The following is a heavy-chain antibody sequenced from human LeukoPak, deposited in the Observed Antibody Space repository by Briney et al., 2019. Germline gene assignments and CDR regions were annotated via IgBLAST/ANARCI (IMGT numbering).Heavy chain of an antibody. J-gene: IGHJ4*02. CDR3: ARDAYSGSYDY. Sequence: PSETLSLTCTVSGGSINSYYWSWIRQPPGKGLECIGYIHYTGSTNYNPSLKSRVTISVDTSKNLFSLKLSSVTAADTAVYYCARDAYSGSYDYWGQGTLVTVSS. CDR2: IHYTGST. CDR1: GGSINSYY. V-gene: IGHV4-59*01. D-gene: IGHD1-26*01.